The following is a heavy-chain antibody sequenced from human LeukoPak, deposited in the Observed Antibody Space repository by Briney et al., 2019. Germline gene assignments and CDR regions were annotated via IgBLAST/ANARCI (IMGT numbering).Heavy chain of an antibody. Sequence: SETLSLTCTVSGGSISSSSYYWGWIRQPPGKGLEWIGSIYYSGSTYYNPSLKSRVTISVDTSKNQFSLKLSSVTAADTAVYYCARQGYYYDSSGQTEAYYFDYWGQGTLVTVSS. CDR3: ARQGYYYDSSGQTEAYYFDY. V-gene: IGHV4-39*01. CDR2: IYYSGST. J-gene: IGHJ4*02. D-gene: IGHD3-22*01. CDR1: GGSISSSSYY.